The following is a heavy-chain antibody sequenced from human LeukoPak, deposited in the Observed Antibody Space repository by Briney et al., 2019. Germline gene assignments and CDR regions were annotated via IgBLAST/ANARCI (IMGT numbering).Heavy chain of an antibody. CDR3: AGGTGTTGSDAFDI. V-gene: IGHV4-34*01. Sequence: SETLSLTCAVYGGSFSGYYWSWIRQPPGKELEWIGEINHSGSTNYNPSLKSRVTISVDTSKNQFSLKLSSVTAADTAVYYCAGGTGTTGSDAFDIWGQGTLVTVSS. D-gene: IGHD1-1*01. CDR2: INHSGST. J-gene: IGHJ3*02. CDR1: GGSFSGYY.